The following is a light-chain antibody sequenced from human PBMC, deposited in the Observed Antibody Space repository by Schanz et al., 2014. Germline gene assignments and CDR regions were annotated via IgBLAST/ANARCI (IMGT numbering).Light chain of an antibody. V-gene: IGKV4-1*01. CDR3: QQYYGLPLT. Sequence: DIVMTQSPDSLAVSLGERATINCKSSQSVLYSSNNKNYLAWYQQKPGQPPKLLIYWASTRESGVPDRFSGSGSGTDFTLTISSLQAEDVATYYCQQYYGLPLTFGGGTKVEIK. CDR1: QSVLYSSNNKNY. CDR2: WAS. J-gene: IGKJ4*01.